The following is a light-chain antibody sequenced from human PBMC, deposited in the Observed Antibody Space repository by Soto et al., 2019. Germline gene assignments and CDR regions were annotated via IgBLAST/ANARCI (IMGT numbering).Light chain of an antibody. CDR2: TAS. Sequence: IQMTQSPSSLSASVGDRVTIYCRASERISDYLAWYQQKPGKAPKLLINTASSLRSGVPSRFSGSGSGTDFTLTIDSLQPEDFATYFCQQTNTAPWTFGQGTKVDIK. J-gene: IGKJ1*01. CDR1: ERISDY. CDR3: QQTNTAPWT. V-gene: IGKV1-39*01.